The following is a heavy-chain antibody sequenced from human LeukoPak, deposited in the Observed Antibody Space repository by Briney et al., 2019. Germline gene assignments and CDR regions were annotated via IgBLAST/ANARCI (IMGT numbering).Heavy chain of an antibody. V-gene: IGHV1-18*01. D-gene: IGHD5-18*01. CDR1: GYTFTSFG. Sequence: ASVKVSCKASGYTFTSFGIGWVRQAPGQGLEWMGWISAYNGNTNYAQKLQGRVTMTTDTSTSTAYMEIRSLRSDDTAVYYCTRDLGVDTTMIFFDYWGQGSLVTVSS. CDR2: ISAYNGNT. CDR3: TRDLGVDTTMIFFDY. J-gene: IGHJ4*02.